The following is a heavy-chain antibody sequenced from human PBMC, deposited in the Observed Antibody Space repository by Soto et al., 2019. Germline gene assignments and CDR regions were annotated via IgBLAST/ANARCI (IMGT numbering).Heavy chain of an antibody. CDR1: GFTFSSYG. CDR2: IWYDGSNK. Sequence: QVQLVESGGGVVQPGRSLRLSCAASGFTFSSYGMHRVRQAPGKGLEWVAVIWYDGSNKYYADSVKGRFTISRDNSKNTLYLQMNSLRAEDTAVYYCARASSIAARGFDYWGQGTLVTVSS. CDR3: ARASSIAARGFDY. J-gene: IGHJ4*02. V-gene: IGHV3-33*01. D-gene: IGHD6-6*01.